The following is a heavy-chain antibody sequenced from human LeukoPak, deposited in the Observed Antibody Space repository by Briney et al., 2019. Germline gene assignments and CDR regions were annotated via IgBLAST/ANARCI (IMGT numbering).Heavy chain of an antibody. CDR3: AELGITMIGDV. CDR2: VDYSGGDT. D-gene: IGHD3-10*02. Sequence: QAGGSLRLSCIASGFTLSSYEMSWIRQAPGKGLEWVSSVDYSGGDTHYADSVMGRFTISRDNSKNTLYLQLNSLSADDTAVYYCAELGITMIGDVWGKGTTVTISS. CDR1: GFTLSSYE. J-gene: IGHJ6*04. V-gene: IGHV3-23*01.